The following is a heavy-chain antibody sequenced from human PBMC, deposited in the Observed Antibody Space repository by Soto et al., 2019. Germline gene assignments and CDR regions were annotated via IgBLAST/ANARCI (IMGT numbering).Heavy chain of an antibody. J-gene: IGHJ3*02. CDR1: GGSISSGGYY. CDR2: IYYSGST. CDR3: AMYPRDSEAFDI. Sequence: SETLSLPCTVSGGSISSGGYYWSWIRQHPGKGLEWIGYIYYSGSTYYNPSLKSRVTISVDTSKNQFSLKLSYVTAAATAVYSCAMYPRDSEAFDIWGQGTMVTVSS. D-gene: IGHD2-2*01. V-gene: IGHV4-31*03.